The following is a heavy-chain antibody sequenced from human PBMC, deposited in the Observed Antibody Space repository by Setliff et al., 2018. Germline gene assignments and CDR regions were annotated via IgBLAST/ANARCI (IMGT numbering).Heavy chain of an antibody. CDR3: ARQGITIFGVVYRYFQH. V-gene: IGHV3-23*01. Sequence: GGSLRLSCAASGFTFSSYAMSWVRQAPGKGLEWVSAISGSGGSTYYADSVKGRFTISRDNSKNTLYLQMNSLRAEDTAVYYCARQGITIFGVVYRYFQHWGQGTLVTVSS. J-gene: IGHJ1*01. D-gene: IGHD3-3*01. CDR2: ISGSGGST. CDR1: GFTFSSYA.